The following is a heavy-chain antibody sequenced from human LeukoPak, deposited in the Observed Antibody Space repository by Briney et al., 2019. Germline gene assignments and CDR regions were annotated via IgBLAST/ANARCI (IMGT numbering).Heavy chain of an antibody. CDR3: ARLRADGGTLDY. V-gene: IGHV4-34*01. J-gene: IGHJ4*02. CDR2: INHSGST. Sequence: SETLSLTCAVYGGSFSGYYWSWIRQPPGKGLEWIGEINHSGSTNYNPSLKSRVTKSVDTSKNQFSLKLSSVTAADTAVYYCARLRADGGTLDYWGQGTLVTVSS. CDR1: GGSFSGYY. D-gene: IGHD4-23*01.